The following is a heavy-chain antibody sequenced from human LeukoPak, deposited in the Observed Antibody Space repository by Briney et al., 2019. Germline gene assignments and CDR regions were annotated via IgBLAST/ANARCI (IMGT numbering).Heavy chain of an antibody. CDR3: ARGRLFFDY. CDR2: INHSGST. Sequence: SETLSPTRAVYGGSFSGYYWSWIRQPPGKGLEWIGEINHSGSTNYNPSLKSRVTISVDTSKNQFSLKLSSVTAADTAVYYCARGRLFFDYWGQGTLVTVSS. V-gene: IGHV4-34*01. D-gene: IGHD5-12*01. CDR1: GGSFSGYY. J-gene: IGHJ4*02.